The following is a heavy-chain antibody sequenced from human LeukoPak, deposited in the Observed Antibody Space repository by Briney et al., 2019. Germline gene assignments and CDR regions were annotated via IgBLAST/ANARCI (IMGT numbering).Heavy chain of an antibody. V-gene: IGHV4-59*08. J-gene: IGHJ3*02. D-gene: IGHD1-26*01. CDR2: IYDSGST. CDR3: ARHGTSGIYRRPFDI. CDR1: GGPMSSYH. Sequence: NPSETLSLTCTVSGGPMSSYHGSWIRQPPGKGLERIGYIYDSGSTNYNPSLKSRVTISVDTSNNQFSLRLNSVTAADTAVYYCARHGTSGIYRRPFDIWGQGTMVTVSS.